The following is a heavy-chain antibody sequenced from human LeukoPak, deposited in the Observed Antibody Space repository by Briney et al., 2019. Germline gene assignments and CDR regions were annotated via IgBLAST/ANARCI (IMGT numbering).Heavy chain of an antibody. D-gene: IGHD2-15*01. V-gene: IGHV3-11*01. Sequence: PGGSQRLSCAASGFTFSDYYMSWIRQAPGKGLEWVSYISSSGSTIYYADSVKGRFTISRDNAKNSLYLQMNSLRAEDTAVYYCASIGYCSGGSCYGTGALDYWGQGTLVTVSS. CDR2: ISSSGSTI. CDR3: ASIGYCSGGSCYGTGALDY. J-gene: IGHJ4*02. CDR1: GFTFSDYY.